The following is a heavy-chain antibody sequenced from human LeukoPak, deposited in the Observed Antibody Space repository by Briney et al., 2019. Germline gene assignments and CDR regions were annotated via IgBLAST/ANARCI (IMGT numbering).Heavy chain of an antibody. J-gene: IGHJ4*02. V-gene: IGHV4-59*01. CDR1: GASITSGY. D-gene: IGHD1-1*01. CDR3: AREGGNWNDFDY. CDR2: MYNNGYP. Sequence: SETLSLTCTVSGASITSGYWSWIRQAPEKGLEWIGYMYNNGYPNYNPSLKSRVTISLDTSKNQFSLNLSFVTAADTAVYYCAREGGNWNDFDYWGQGTLVTASS.